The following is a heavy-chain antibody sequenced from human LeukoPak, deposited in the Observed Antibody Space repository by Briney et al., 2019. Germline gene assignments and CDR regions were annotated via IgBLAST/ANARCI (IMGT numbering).Heavy chain of an antibody. D-gene: IGHD3-10*01. CDR1: GGSFSGYY. J-gene: IGHJ4*02. V-gene: IGHV4-34*01. Sequence: SETLSLTCAVYGGSFSGYYWSWIRQPPGKGLEWIGEINHSGSTNYNPSLKSRVTISVDTSKNQFSLKLSSVTAADTAVYYCASWRDGSGSFGWYYFDYWGQGTLVTVSS. CDR2: INHSGST. CDR3: ASWRDGSGSFGWYYFDY.